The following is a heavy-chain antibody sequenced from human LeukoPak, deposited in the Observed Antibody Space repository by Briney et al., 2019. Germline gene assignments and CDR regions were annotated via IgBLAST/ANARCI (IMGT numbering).Heavy chain of an antibody. CDR1: GFTVSSNY. D-gene: IGHD4-23*01. CDR2: IYSGGST. Sequence: GGSLRLSCAASGFTVSSNYMSWVRQAPGKGLEWVSVIYSGGSTYCADSVKGRFTISRDNSKNTLYLQMNSLRAEDTAVYYCARDYGGNWFDPWGQGTLVTVSS. V-gene: IGHV3-53*01. CDR3: ARDYGGNWFDP. J-gene: IGHJ5*02.